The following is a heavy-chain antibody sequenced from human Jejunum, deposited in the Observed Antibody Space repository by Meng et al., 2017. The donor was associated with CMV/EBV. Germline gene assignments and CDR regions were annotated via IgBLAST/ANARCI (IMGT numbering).Heavy chain of an antibody. J-gene: IGHJ4*02. CDR2: IHYTGRA. CDR3: AERGGGY. CDR1: GVSIRTHY. Sequence: QVQLQQSGPGLVXPSEPLSLTCRVSGVSIRTHYWSWVRQTPGKGLEWIASIHYTGRADYSPSLKSRLTISVDTSDSQLSLKLSSVTPADTAMYYCAERGGGYWGQGILVTVSS. D-gene: IGHD1-1*01. V-gene: IGHV4-59*11.